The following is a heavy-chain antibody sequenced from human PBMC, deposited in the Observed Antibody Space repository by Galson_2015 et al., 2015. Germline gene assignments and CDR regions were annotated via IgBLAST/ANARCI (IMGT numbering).Heavy chain of an antibody. J-gene: IGHJ3*02. CDR2: IIPIFGTA. CDR3: ARSYCSSTSCYTGHDAFDI. D-gene: IGHD2-2*02. CDR1: GGTFSSYA. V-gene: IGHV1-69*13. Sequence: SVKVSCKASGGTFSSYAISWVRQAPGQGLEWMGGIIPIFGTANYAQKFQGRVTITADESTSTAYMELSSLRSEDTAVYYCARSYCSSTSCYTGHDAFDIWGQGTMVTVSS.